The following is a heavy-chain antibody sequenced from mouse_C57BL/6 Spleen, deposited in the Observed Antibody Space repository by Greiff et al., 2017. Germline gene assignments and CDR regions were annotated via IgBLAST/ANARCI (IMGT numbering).Heavy chain of an antibody. D-gene: IGHD4-1*01. CDR3: ARSTGTEYYYAMDY. CDR2: ILPGSGST. V-gene: IGHV1-9*01. Sequence: QVQLKQSGAELMKPGASVKLSCKATGYTFTGYWIEWVKQRPGHGLEWIGEILPGSGSTNYNEKFKGKATFTADTSSNTAYMPLSSLTTEDYAIYYCARSTGTEYYYAMDYWGQGTSVTVSS. CDR1: GYTFTGYW. J-gene: IGHJ4*01.